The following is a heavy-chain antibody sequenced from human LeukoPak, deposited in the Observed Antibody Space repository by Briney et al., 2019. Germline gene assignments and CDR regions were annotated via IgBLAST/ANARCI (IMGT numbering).Heavy chain of an antibody. D-gene: IGHD4-11*01. V-gene: IGHV3-64*01. CDR1: GFTFSSYA. J-gene: IGHJ3*02. CDR2: ISSNGGST. Sequence: GGSLRLSCAASGFTFSSYAMHWVRQAPGKGLEYVSAISSNGGSTYYANSVKGRFTISRDNSKNTLYLQVGSLRAEDMAVYYCARDERSNYVGDAFDIWGQGTMVTVSS. CDR3: ARDERSNYVGDAFDI.